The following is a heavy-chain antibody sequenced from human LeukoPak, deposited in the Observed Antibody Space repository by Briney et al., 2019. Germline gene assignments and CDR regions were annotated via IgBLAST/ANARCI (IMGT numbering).Heavy chain of an antibody. CDR1: GGSISSSSYY. J-gene: IGHJ4*02. Sequence: PSETLSLTRTVSGGSISSSSYYWGWIRQPPGKGLEWIGSIYYSGSTYYNPSLKSRVTISVDTSKNQFSLKLSSVTAADTAVYYCGRGVIIWGDAFDYWGQGTLVTVSS. CDR3: GRGVIIWGDAFDY. D-gene: IGHD3-10*01. CDR2: IYYSGST. V-gene: IGHV4-39*01.